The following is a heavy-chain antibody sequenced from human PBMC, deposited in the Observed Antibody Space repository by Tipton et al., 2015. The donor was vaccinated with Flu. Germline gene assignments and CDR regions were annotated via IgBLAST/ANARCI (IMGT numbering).Heavy chain of an antibody. D-gene: IGHD3-22*01. J-gene: IGHJ4*02. CDR3: AREGDYYDSSGPISLFYY. V-gene: IGHV4-31*02. Sequence: LRLSCTVSGGSISSGGYYWSWIRQHPGKGLEWIGYIYYSGSTYYNPSLKRRVTISVDTSKNQFSLKLSSVTAADTAVYYCAREGDYYDSSGPISLFYYWGQGTLVTVSS. CDR1: GGSISSGGYY. CDR2: IYYSGST.